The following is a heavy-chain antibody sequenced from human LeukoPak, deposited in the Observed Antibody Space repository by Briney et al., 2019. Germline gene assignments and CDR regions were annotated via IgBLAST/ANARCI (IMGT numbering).Heavy chain of an antibody. D-gene: IGHD6-13*01. CDR3: AGAATLAGPFDY. Sequence: QPGGSLRLSCAASGFIVSSNYMSWVRQAPGKGLEWVSTIYSGGSTYYADSVKGRFTISRDNSQNTLYLQMNSLRAEDTALYYCAGAATLAGPFDYWGQGTLVTVSA. CDR2: IYSGGST. J-gene: IGHJ4*02. CDR1: GFIVSSNY. V-gene: IGHV3-53*01.